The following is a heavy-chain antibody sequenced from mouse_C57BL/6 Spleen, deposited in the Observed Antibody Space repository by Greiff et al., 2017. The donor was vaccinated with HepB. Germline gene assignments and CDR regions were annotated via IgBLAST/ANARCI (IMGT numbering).Heavy chain of an antibody. D-gene: IGHD3-1*01. CDR2: INPNNGGT. V-gene: IGHV1-26*01. Sequence: EVKLQQSGPELVKPGASVKISCKASGYTFTDYYMNWVKQSHGKSLEWIGDINPNNGGTSYNQKFKGKATLTVDKSSSTAYMELRSLTSEDSAVYYCARTDGLDYWGQGTTLTVSS. CDR1: GYTFTDYY. CDR3: ARTDGLDY. J-gene: IGHJ2*01.